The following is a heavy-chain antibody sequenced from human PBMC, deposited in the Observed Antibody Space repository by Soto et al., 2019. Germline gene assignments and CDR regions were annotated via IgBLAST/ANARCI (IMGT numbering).Heavy chain of an antibody. D-gene: IGHD4-4*01. CDR2: INHSGST. J-gene: IGHJ6*03. CDR3: ARSKKVVTNHYYYYYYMDV. CDR1: GGSFSGYY. Sequence: SETLSLTCAVYGGSFSGYYWSWIRQPPGKGLEWIGEINHSGSTNYHPSLKSRVTISVDTSKNQFSLKLSSVTAADTAVYYCARSKKVVTNHYYYYYYMDVWGKGTTVT. V-gene: IGHV4-34*01.